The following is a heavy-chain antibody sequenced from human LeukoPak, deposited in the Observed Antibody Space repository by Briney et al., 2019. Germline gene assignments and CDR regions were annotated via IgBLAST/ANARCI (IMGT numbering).Heavy chain of an antibody. CDR3: ASESDRGRAVAGFDY. J-gene: IGHJ4*02. CDR1: GFTFSSYS. D-gene: IGHD6-19*01. V-gene: IGHV3-21*01. CDR2: ISSSSSYI. Sequence: PGGSLRLSCAASGFTFSSYSMNWVRQAPGKGLEWVSSISSSSSYIYYADSVKGRFTISRDNAKNPLYLQMNSLRAEDTAVYYCASESDRGRAVAGFDYWGQGTLVTVSS.